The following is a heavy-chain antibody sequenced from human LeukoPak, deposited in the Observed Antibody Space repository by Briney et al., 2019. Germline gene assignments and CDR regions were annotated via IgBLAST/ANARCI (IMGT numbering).Heavy chain of an antibody. CDR2: ISGRDGRT. V-gene: IGHV3-23*01. D-gene: IGHD6-13*01. Sequence: GGSLRLSCAVSGLTFYTYAMSWVRQAPGKGLEWVSAISGRDGRTYCTDSVKGRFTISRDNSKNTLYLQMNSLRAEDTAVYYCCTSPSFGSSWYQFNYWGQGALVIVSS. CDR1: GLTFYTYA. CDR3: CTSPSFGSSWYQFNY. J-gene: IGHJ4*02.